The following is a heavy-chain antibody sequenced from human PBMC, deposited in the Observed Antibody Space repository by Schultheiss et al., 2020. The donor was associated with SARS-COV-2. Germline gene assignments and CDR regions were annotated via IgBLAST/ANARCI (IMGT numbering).Heavy chain of an antibody. D-gene: IGHD3-22*01. CDR2: ISYSGST. CDR3: ARGPESITMIVVVIYWYFDL. V-gene: IGHV4-30-4*08. CDR1: GVSISTTGYY. Sequence: SQTLSLTCTVSGVSISTTGYYWSWIRQHPGKGLEWIGYISYSGSTYYNPSLKSRVTISVDTPKNQFSLKLSSVTAADTAVYYCARGPESITMIVVVIYWYFDLWGRGTLVTVSS. J-gene: IGHJ2*01.